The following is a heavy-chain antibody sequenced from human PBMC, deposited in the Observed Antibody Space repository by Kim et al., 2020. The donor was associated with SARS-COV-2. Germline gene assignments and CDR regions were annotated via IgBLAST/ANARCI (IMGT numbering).Heavy chain of an antibody. CDR1: GFTFSKIW. V-gene: IGHV3-7*03. CDR3: ARFGAEIWFDP. J-gene: IGHJ5*02. D-gene: IGHD3-10*01. Sequence: GGSLRLSCAASGFTFSKIWMSWVRQAPGKGLEWLASIKEDGSDKYHADSVKGRFTISRDNGKNSLYLQMNSLRVEHTAVYYCARFGAEIWFDPRGQGTLVTVSS. CDR2: IKEDGSDK.